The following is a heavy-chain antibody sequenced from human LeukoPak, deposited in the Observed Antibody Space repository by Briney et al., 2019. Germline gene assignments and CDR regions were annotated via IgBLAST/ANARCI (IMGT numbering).Heavy chain of an antibody. CDR2: ISYMGDHR. D-gene: IGHD6-25*01. J-gene: IGHJ4*02. V-gene: IGHV3-21*06. Sequence: GESLRLSCTASGFTFSDCDMNWFRQAPGKGLQWVSSISYMGDHRYYADSAKGRFTISRDNAKNSLYLKMDNLRADDTAVYYCGKAFPPLRVAAAGDYWGQGTLVTVSS. CDR1: GFTFSDCD. CDR3: GKAFPPLRVAAAGDY.